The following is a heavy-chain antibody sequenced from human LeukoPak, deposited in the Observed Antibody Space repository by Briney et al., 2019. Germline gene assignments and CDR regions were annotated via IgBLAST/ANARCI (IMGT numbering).Heavy chain of an antibody. CDR1: GGTFSSYA. Sequence: SVKVSCKAFGGTFSSYAISWVRQAPGQGLEWMGGIIPIFGTANYAQKFQGRVTITTDESTSTAYMELSSLRSEDTAVYYCARVALGFTVTTNWYFDLWGRGTLVTVSS. CDR3: ARVALGFTVTTNWYFDL. V-gene: IGHV1-69*05. J-gene: IGHJ2*01. CDR2: IIPIFGTA. D-gene: IGHD4-17*01.